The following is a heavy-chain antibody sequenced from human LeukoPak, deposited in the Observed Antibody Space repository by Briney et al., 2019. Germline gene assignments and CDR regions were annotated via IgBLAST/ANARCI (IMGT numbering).Heavy chain of an antibody. Sequence: PSETLSLTCTVSGGSISSYYWSWIRQPPGKGLEWIGYIYYSGSTNYNPSLKSRVTISVDTSKNQFSLKLSSVTAADTAVYYCARGYSSGWSTYYFDYWGQGTLVTVSS. D-gene: IGHD6-19*01. CDR2: IYYSGST. CDR3: ARGYSSGWSTYYFDY. V-gene: IGHV4-59*08. J-gene: IGHJ4*02. CDR1: GGSISSYY.